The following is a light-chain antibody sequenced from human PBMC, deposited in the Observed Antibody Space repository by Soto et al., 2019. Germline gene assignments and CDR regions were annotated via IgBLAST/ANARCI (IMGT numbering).Light chain of an antibody. CDR3: QQYGSSPIT. CDR2: GAS. Sequence: ESVLTQAPGTLSLSPGERATLSCRASQSVSRSYLAWYQQKPGQAPRLLIYGASSRATGIPVRFTGSGSGTEFTLTISRLEPEDFAVYYCQQYGSSPITFGQPTRLEIK. V-gene: IGKV3-20*01. J-gene: IGKJ5*01. CDR1: QSVSRSY.